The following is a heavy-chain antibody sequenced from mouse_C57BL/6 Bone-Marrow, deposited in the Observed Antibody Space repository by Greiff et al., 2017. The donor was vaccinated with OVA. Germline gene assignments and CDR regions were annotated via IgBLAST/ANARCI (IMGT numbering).Heavy chain of an antibody. V-gene: IGHV1-58*01. D-gene: IGHD1-1*01. J-gene: IGHJ3*01. CDR3: ARGLYGSSLFAY. CDR2: IYLGNGYT. Sequence: EVQLQQSGAELVRPGSSVKMSCKTSGYTFTSYGINWVKQRPGQGLEWIGYIYLGNGYTEYNEKFKGQATLTSDTSSSTASMQLSRLTSEDSAISFGARGLYGSSLFAYWGQGTLVTVSA. CDR1: GYTFTSYG.